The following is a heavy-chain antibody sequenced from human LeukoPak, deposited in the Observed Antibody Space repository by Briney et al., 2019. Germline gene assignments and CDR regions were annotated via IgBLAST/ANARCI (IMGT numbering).Heavy chain of an antibody. D-gene: IGHD2-15*01. CDR2: TYYRSKWYN. V-gene: IGHV6-1*01. J-gene: IGHJ5*02. CDR3: ARDRSACSGGSCYRGWFDP. Sequence: SQTLSLTCAISGDSVSSNSAAWNWIRQSPSRGLEWLGRTYYRSKWYNDYAVSVRSRITINPDTSKNQFSLQLNSVTPEDTAVYYCARDRSACSGGSCYRGWFDPRGQGTLVTVSS. CDR1: GDSVSSNSAA.